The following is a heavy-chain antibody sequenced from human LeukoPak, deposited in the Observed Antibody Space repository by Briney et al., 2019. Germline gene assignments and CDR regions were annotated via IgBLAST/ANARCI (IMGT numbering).Heavy chain of an antibody. V-gene: IGHV1-69*13. CDR1: GGTFSSYA. Sequence: PVKVSCKASGGTFSSYAISWVRQAPGQGLEWMGGIIPIFGTANYAQKFQGRVTITADESTSTAYMELSSLRSEDTAVYYCARSNLLHNWFDPWGQGTLVTVSS. J-gene: IGHJ5*02. CDR3: ARSNLLHNWFDP. CDR2: IIPIFGTA.